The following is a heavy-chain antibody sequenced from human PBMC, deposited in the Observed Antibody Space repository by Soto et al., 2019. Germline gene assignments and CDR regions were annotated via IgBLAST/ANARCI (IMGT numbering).Heavy chain of an antibody. J-gene: IGHJ4*01. CDR2: IDGGNGGT. D-gene: IGHD6-13*01. CDR3: ARIRSRSSWYSFDS. V-gene: IGHV1-3*01. Sequence: ASVKVSCKASGYTFTSSAIHWVRQAPGQGLEWMGWIDGGNGGTKYSQKFQGRVTITRDTSASTAYMELSSLRSEDTAVYFCARIRSRSSWYSFDSWGQ. CDR1: GYTFTSSA.